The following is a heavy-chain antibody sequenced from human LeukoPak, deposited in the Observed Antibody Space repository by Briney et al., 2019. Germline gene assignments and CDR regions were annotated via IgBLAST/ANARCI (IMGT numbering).Heavy chain of an antibody. D-gene: IGHD3-16*02. V-gene: IGHV1-2*06. Sequence: SVKVSCKASGYTFTAYYIHWVRQAPGQGLEWMGRINPKNGDTNYAQKFQDRVTMTRDTSISTAYMELSRLRSDDTAVYYCARDPNYVWGSYRLKNWFDPWGQGTLVTVSS. J-gene: IGHJ5*02. CDR3: ARDPNYVWGSYRLKNWFDP. CDR1: GYTFTAYY. CDR2: INPKNGDT.